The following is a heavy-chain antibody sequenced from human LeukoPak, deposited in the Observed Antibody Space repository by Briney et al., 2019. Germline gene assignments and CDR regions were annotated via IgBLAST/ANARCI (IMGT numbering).Heavy chain of an antibody. CDR3: ARTIELRGYTYGYFDY. D-gene: IGHD5-18*01. Sequence: SETLSLTCTVSDGSLSSGNYYWGWIRQPPGKGLEWIGTIYYSGSTYYNPSLESRLTISVDTSKKQFSLKLSSVTATDTAVYYCARTIELRGYTYGYFDYWGQGTLVTVSS. CDR2: IYYSGST. V-gene: IGHV4-39*01. J-gene: IGHJ4*02. CDR1: DGSLSSGNYY.